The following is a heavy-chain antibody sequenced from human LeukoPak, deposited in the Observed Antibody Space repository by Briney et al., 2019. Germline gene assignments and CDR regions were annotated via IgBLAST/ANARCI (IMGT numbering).Heavy chain of an antibody. Sequence: PGGSLRLSCAASGFTFRSYAMNWVRQAPGKGLEWVSAISGSGSATHYADSVKGRFTISRDNSKNTLYLQMNSLRAEDTAVYYCAKDQYGEAFDIWGPGTMVTVSS. CDR1: GFTFRSYA. V-gene: IGHV3-23*01. J-gene: IGHJ3*02. D-gene: IGHD4-17*01. CDR2: ISGSGSAT. CDR3: AKDQYGEAFDI.